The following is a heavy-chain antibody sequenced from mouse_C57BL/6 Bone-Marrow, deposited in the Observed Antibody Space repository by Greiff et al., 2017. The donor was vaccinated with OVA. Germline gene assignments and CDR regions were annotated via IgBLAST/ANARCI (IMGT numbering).Heavy chain of an antibody. Sequence: QVHVKQSGAELAKPGASVKLSCKASGYTFTSYWMHWVKQRPGQGLEWIGYINPSSGYTKYNQKFKDKATLTADKSSSTAYMQLSSLTYEDSAVYYCVYYYGSSLDYWGQGTTLTVSS. CDR3: VYYYGSSLDY. V-gene: IGHV1-7*01. D-gene: IGHD1-1*01. J-gene: IGHJ2*01. CDR2: INPSSGYT. CDR1: GYTFTSYW.